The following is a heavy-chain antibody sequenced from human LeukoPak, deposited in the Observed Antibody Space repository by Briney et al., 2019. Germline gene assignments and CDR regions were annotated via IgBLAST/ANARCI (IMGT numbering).Heavy chain of an antibody. V-gene: IGHV3-23*01. CDR1: GFTFSSYA. CDR2: ISGSVVAA. Sequence: PGGSLRLSCAASGFTFSSYAMNWVRQAPGKGLEWVSAISGSVVAAYYADSVKGRFSISRDNAKNTLYLQMNSLRVEDTAVYYCARGRPHGNDYWGQGTLVTVSS. J-gene: IGHJ4*02. CDR3: ARGRPHGNDY. D-gene: IGHD4-23*01.